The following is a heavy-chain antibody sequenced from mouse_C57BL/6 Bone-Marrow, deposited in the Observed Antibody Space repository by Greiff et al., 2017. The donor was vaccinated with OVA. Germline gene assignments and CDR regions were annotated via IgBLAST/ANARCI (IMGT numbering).Heavy chain of an antibody. CDR1: GYSITSGYY. CDR3: ATVVAYYFDY. J-gene: IGHJ2*01. D-gene: IGHD1-1*01. CDR2: ISYDGSN. V-gene: IGHV3-6*01. Sequence: VQLQQSGPGLVKPSQSLSLTCSVTGYSITSGYYWNWIRQFPGNKLEWMGYISYDGSNNYNPSLKNRISITRDTSKNQFFLKLNSVTTEDTATYYCATVVAYYFDYWGQGTTLTVAS.